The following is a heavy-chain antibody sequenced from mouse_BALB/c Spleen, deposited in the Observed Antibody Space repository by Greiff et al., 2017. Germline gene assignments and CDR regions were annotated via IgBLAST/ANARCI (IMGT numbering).Heavy chain of an antibody. CDR3: ARQAYGSSYGFDY. D-gene: IGHD1-1*01. J-gene: IGHJ2*01. Sequence: EVKLVESGGGLVQPGGSLKLSCAASGFTFSSYTMSWVRQTPEKRLEWVAYISNGGGSTYYPDTVKGRFTISRDNAKNTLYLQMSSLKSEDTAMYYCARQAYGSSYGFDYWGQGTTLTVSS. CDR1: GFTFSSYT. V-gene: IGHV5-12-2*01. CDR2: ISNGGGST.